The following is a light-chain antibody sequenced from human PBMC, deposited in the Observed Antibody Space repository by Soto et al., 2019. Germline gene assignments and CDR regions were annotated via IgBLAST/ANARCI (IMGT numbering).Light chain of an antibody. CDR1: SSDVGGYNH. CDR2: DVT. Sequence: QSALTQPASVSGSPGQSVTISCTGTSSDVGGYNHVSWYQQQSGKAPKVMIYDVTNRPSGVSSRFSGSKSGNTASLTISGLQAEDEADYYGSPYTHNSTLGVFGTGINVTGL. CDR3: SPYTHNSTLGV. J-gene: IGLJ1*01. V-gene: IGLV2-14*01.